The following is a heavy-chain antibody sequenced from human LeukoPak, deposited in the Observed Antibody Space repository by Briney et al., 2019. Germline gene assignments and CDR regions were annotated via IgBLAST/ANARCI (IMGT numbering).Heavy chain of an antibody. Sequence: SETLSLTCTVSGGSIAGSSYYWVWIRQPPGNGLEWIVTIYYSGSTYYNPSLKSLITITVNTSKNLFFLRLSSVTAAATAFFCCARLSTWNDGVDAFDIWGQGTMVTVSS. D-gene: IGHD1-1*01. CDR2: IYYSGST. J-gene: IGHJ3*02. CDR1: GGSIAGSSYY. V-gene: IGHV4-39*07. CDR3: ARLSTWNDGVDAFDI.